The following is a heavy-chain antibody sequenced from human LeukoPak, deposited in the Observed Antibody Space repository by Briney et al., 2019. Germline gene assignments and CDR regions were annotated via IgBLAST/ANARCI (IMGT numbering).Heavy chain of an antibody. J-gene: IGHJ4*02. V-gene: IGHV3-30-3*01. Sequence: PGGSLRLSCAASGFTFSSYAMHWVRQAPGKGLEWVAVISYDGSNKYYADSVKGRFTISRDNSKNTLYLQMNSLRAEDTAVYYCAKDRASASIAVAGTFNDYWGQGTLVTVSS. CDR2: ISYDGSNK. D-gene: IGHD6-19*01. CDR3: AKDRASASIAVAGTFNDY. CDR1: GFTFSSYA.